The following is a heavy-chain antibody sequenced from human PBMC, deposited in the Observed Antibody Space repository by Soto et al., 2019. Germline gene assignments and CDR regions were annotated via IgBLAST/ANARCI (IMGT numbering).Heavy chain of an antibody. Sequence: QVQLVESGGGVVQPGRSLRLSCAASGFTFSSYAMHWVRQAPGKGLEWVAVISYDGSNKYYADSVKGRFTISRDNSKNTLYRQMNSLRAEDTAVYYCARADTSLAVADAFDIWGQGTMVTVSS. CDR3: ARADTSLAVADAFDI. D-gene: IGHD6-19*01. CDR2: ISYDGSNK. V-gene: IGHV3-30-3*01. CDR1: GFTFSSYA. J-gene: IGHJ3*02.